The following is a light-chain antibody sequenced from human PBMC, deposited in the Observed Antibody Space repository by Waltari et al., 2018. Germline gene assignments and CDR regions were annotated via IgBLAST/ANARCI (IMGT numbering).Light chain of an antibody. J-gene: IGKJ1*01. CDR2: KAY. Sequence: DIQMTQIPSTLSASVGDRVTITCLASQSVSSWLAWYQQKPWKAPKLLIYKAYTLEGGVPSRFSGSGSGTEFTLTISSLQPDDFATYYCQQYNTYSTFGQGTKVDIK. V-gene: IGKV1-5*03. CDR3: QQYNTYST. CDR1: QSVSSW.